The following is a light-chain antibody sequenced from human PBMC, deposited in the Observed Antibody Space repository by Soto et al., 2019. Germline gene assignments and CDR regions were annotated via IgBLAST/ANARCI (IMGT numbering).Light chain of an antibody. CDR1: QRVTSTVTTTY. CDR2: GAS. Sequence: DIVLTQSRATLSLSPGERSTLSFISNQRVTSTVTTTYLAWYKHKPGQAPRLLIYGASTRATGITDRFSGSGSGKDFTITISRMENEDFAFYYCKQYGGSPGKFGKGTKVDIK. CDR3: KQYGGSPGK. V-gene: IGKV3-20*01. J-gene: IGKJ1*01.